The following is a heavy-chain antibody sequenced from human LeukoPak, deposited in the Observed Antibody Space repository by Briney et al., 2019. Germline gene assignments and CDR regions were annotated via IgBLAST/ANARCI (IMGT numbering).Heavy chain of an antibody. CDR1: GFTFSSYS. CDR3: ARCSGIAVAGAFDY. J-gene: IGHJ4*02. D-gene: IGHD6-19*01. V-gene: IGHV3-21*04. CDR2: ISSSSSYI. Sequence: GGSLRLSCAASGFTFSSYSVNWVRQAPGKGLEWVSSISSSSSYIYYADSVKGRFTISRDNAKDSLYLQMNSLRAEDTAVYYCARCSGIAVAGAFDYWGQGTLVTVSS.